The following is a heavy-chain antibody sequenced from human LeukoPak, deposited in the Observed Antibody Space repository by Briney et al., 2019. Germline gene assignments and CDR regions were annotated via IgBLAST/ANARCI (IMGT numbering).Heavy chain of an antibody. CDR1: GFTFSSYW. Sequence: PGGSLRLSCAASGFTFSSYWMSWVRHAPGRGREWAANLKKEGDEKIYGHSVKGRFYLSRDATKNSLYLQMSGLRGEDTAVYYCARGGLGANRGRHAFDIWGQGTMVTVSS. V-gene: IGHV3-7*01. D-gene: IGHD2/OR15-2a*01. CDR2: LKKEGDEK. J-gene: IGHJ3*02. CDR3: ARGGLGANRGRHAFDI.